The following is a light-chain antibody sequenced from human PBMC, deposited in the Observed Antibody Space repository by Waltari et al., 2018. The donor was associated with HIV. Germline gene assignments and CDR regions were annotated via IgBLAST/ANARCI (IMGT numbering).Light chain of an antibody. CDR3: AAWDDSLSGWV. V-gene: IGLV1-47*01. J-gene: IGLJ3*02. Sequence: QSALTQPPSTSGTPGQTVTIPCSGRSSNIGDNYVSWYQQLPGTAPQLLIYRNSQRPSGVRDRFSGSKSGTSASLAINDLRSEDEAEYHCAAWDDSLSGWVFGGGTNLTVL. CDR2: RNS. CDR1: SSNIGDNY.